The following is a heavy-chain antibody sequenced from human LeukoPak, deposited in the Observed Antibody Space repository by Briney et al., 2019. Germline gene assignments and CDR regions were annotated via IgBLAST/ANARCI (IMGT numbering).Heavy chain of an antibody. Sequence: PGGSLRLSCAASGFTFDDYAMHWVRQVPGKGLEWVSGISWNSGSIGYADSVKGRFTISRDNAKNSLYLQMNSLRVEDTALYYCAKDSGSNPTNWFDPWGQGTLVTVPS. D-gene: IGHD3-10*01. CDR2: ISWNSGSI. V-gene: IGHV3-9*01. J-gene: IGHJ5*02. CDR3: AKDSGSNPTNWFDP. CDR1: GFTFDDYA.